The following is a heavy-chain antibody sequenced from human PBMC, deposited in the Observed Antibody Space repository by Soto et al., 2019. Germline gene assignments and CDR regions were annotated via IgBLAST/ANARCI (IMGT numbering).Heavy chain of an antibody. CDR2: IKTDGSEK. CDR3: TGDGSPFALDV. V-gene: IGHV3-7*03. Sequence: EVQLVESGGGLVQPGGSLRLSCAASGFTFSSYWMSWVRQAPGKGLEWVANIKTDGSEKYYMDSVRGRFTTSRDNARNFFVLQRNSLAGADTAVYYCTGDGSPFALDVWGVGTSVTVSS. J-gene: IGHJ6*04. CDR1: GFTFSSYW.